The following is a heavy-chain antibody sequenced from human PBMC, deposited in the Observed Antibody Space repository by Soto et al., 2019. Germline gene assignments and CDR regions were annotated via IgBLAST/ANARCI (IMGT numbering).Heavy chain of an antibody. J-gene: IGHJ4*02. CDR3: ARRAETNGWNGFGADKYYFDF. CDR1: GYTFTSYD. D-gene: IGHD1-1*01. V-gene: IGHV1-8*01. Sequence: ASVKVSCKASGYTFTSYDIYWVRQATGQGXEWMGWMNPNTGNSGYAQKFQGRVTMTSDTPISTAHMELSSLRSEDTAVYYCARRAETNGWNGFGADKYYFDFWGQGTLVTVSS. CDR2: MNPNTGNS.